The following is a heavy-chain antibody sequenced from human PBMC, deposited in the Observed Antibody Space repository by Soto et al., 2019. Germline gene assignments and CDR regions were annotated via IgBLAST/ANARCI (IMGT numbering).Heavy chain of an antibody. CDR3: ARRGYSGYGAGDYFDY. D-gene: IGHD5-12*01. CDR2: IYYTGST. CDR1: GGSISSSSYY. J-gene: IGHJ4*02. V-gene: IGHV4-39*01. Sequence: SETLSLTCTVSGGSISSSSYYWGWIRQPPGKGLEWIGSIYYTGSTYYNPSLKSRVTISVDTSKNQLSLKLSSVTAADTAVYYCARRGYSGYGAGDYFDYWGQGTLVTVSS.